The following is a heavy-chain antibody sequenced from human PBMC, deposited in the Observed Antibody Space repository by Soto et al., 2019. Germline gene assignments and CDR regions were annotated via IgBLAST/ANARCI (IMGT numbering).Heavy chain of an antibody. D-gene: IGHD3-3*01. CDR1: GYTFTGYY. CDR3: ARGFGVVNYYYYGMDV. Sequence: ASVKVSCKASGYTFTGYYIHWVRQAPGQGLEWMGWISPLSGVTNYAQRFQGRVTFTTDTSVNTAYMELRWLRAEDTAVYYCARGFGVVNYYYYGMDVWGQGTTVTVSS. V-gene: IGHV1-2*02. CDR2: ISPLSGVT. J-gene: IGHJ6*02.